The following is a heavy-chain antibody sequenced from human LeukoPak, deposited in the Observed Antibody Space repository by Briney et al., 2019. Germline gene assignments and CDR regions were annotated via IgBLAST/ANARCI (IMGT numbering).Heavy chain of an antibody. CDR1: GFTFGDYA. CDR2: IRSKAYGGTT. J-gene: IGHJ4*02. D-gene: IGHD3-3*01. Sequence: GGSLRLSCTASGFTFGDYAMSWVRQAPGKGLEWVGFIRSKAYGGTTEYAASVKGRFTISRDDSKSIAYLQMNSLKTEDTAVYYCTRVGDYDFWSGRYYFDYWGPGTLVTVSS. CDR3: TRVGDYDFWSGRYYFDY. V-gene: IGHV3-49*04.